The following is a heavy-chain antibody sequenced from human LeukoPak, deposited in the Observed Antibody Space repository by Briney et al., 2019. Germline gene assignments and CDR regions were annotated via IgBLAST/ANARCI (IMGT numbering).Heavy chain of an antibody. D-gene: IGHD6-19*01. CDR3: ARHRKMAGNPRAGNWFDP. CDR2: IYSSGST. V-gene: IGHV4-61*02. J-gene: IGHJ5*02. CDR1: GGSISSGSYY. Sequence: PSETLSLTCTVSGGSISSGSYYWSWIRQPAGKGLEWIGRIYSSGSTNYNPSLKSRVTISLDTSKNQFSLKLSSVTAADTAVYYCARHRKMAGNPRAGNWFDPWGQGTLVTVSS.